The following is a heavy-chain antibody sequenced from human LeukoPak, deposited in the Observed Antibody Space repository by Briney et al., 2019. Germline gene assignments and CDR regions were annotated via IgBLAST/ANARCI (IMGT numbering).Heavy chain of an antibody. Sequence: GGSLRLSCAASGFTFSSYWMSWVRQAPGKGLGWVANIKQDGSEKYYVDSVKGRFTISRDNAKNSLHLQMNSLRAEDTAVYYCAREKALRFLEWPDYGMDVWGQGTTVTVSS. J-gene: IGHJ6*02. CDR2: IKQDGSEK. V-gene: IGHV3-7*01. CDR1: GFTFSSYW. CDR3: AREKALRFLEWPDYGMDV. D-gene: IGHD3-3*01.